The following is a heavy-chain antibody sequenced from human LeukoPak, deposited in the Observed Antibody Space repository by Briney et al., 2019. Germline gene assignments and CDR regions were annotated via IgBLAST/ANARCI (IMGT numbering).Heavy chain of an antibody. CDR3: ARRPSGSGLGFDP. CDR1: GFTFSSYS. J-gene: IGHJ5*02. V-gene: IGHV3-21*04. D-gene: IGHD3-10*01. Sequence: GGSLRLSCAASGFTFSSYSMNWVRQAPGKGLEWVSSISSSSYIYYTESVKGGFTISRDNANSSVYLQMNSLKASDTAMYYCARRPSGSGLGFDPWGQGTLVTVSS. CDR2: ISSSSYI.